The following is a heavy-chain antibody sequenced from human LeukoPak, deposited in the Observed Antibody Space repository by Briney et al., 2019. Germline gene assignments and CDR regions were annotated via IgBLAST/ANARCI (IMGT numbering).Heavy chain of an antibody. CDR3: ARGLGWLPDY. D-gene: IGHD6-19*01. Sequence: PGGSLRLSCEASGFTFSSYEMIWVRQAPGKGLEWISHICSSGSDVYSADSVKGRFTISRDNAKNSVFLQMNSLRDEDTAIYYCARGLGWLPDYWGQGTLVTVSS. CDR1: GFTFSSYE. CDR2: ICSSGSDV. V-gene: IGHV3-48*03. J-gene: IGHJ4*02.